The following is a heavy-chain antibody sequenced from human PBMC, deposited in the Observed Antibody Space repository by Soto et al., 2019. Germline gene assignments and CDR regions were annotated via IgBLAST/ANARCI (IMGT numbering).Heavy chain of an antibody. Sequence: EVQLVESGGDLVKPGGSVRLACGGSGVSFSKAWMNWVRQAPGKGLEWVGRIKRKDDGETTDYPSPVKGRFTTSRDHSINTLYLQLNSLKSAETAVYYCATGTSDTVDYAMDFRGQGTTVTVSS. D-gene: IGHD2-2*01. CDR1: GVSFSKAW. V-gene: IGHV3-15*07. CDR3: ATGTSDTVDYAMDF. CDR2: IKRKDDGETT. J-gene: IGHJ6*02.